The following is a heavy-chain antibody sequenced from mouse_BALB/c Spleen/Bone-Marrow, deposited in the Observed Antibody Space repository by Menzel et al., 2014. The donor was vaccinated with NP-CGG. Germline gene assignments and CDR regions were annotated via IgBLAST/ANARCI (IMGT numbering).Heavy chain of an antibody. CDR3: TTGFAY. Sequence: EVKLQESGGGLVQPGGSIKLSCVASGFTFSNYWMNWVRQFPEKGLEWVAEIRLKSNNYATHYAESVKGGFTISRDDSKSSVYLQMNDLRAEDTGIYYCTTGFAYWGQGTLVTVSA. CDR1: GFTFSNYW. CDR2: IRLKSNNYAT. V-gene: IGHV6-6*02. J-gene: IGHJ3*01.